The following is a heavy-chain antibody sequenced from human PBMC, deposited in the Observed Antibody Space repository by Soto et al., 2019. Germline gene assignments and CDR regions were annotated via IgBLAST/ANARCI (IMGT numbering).Heavy chain of an antibody. Sequence: GASVKVSFKVSGYTLTELSMHWLRQAPGKGLEWMGGFDPEDGETIYAQKFQGRVTMTEDTSTDTAYMELSSLRSEDTAVYYCATSIAAAGTDFDYWGQGTLVTVSS. V-gene: IGHV1-24*01. CDR2: FDPEDGET. CDR1: GYTLTELS. D-gene: IGHD6-13*01. CDR3: ATSIAAAGTDFDY. J-gene: IGHJ4*02.